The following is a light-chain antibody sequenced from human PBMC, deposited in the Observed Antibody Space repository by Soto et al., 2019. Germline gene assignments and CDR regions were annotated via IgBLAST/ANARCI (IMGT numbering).Light chain of an antibody. J-gene: IGLJ1*01. CDR1: TGAVTNGHY. V-gene: IGLV7-46*01. CDR3: LLSYNGPYV. Sequence: QAVVTQEPSLTVSPAATVTLTCGSSTGAVTNGHYPYWFQQKPGQAPRTLIYDTTNRHSWTPARFSGSLLGGKAALTLSGAQPEDEAEYYCLLSYNGPYVFGTGTKVTVL. CDR2: DTT.